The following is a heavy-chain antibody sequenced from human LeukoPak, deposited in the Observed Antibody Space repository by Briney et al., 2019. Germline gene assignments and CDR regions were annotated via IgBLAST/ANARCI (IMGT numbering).Heavy chain of an antibody. CDR3: TTDLYSSGGTGGDY. Sequence: PGGSLRLSCAASGFTFSSYWMSWVRQAPGKGLEWVGRIKSKTDGGTTDYAAPVKGRFTISRDDSKNTLYLQMNSLKTEDTAVYYCTTDLYSSGGTGGDYWGQGTLVTVSS. CDR1: GFTFSSYW. V-gene: IGHV3-15*01. CDR2: IKSKTDGGTT. D-gene: IGHD6-19*01. J-gene: IGHJ4*02.